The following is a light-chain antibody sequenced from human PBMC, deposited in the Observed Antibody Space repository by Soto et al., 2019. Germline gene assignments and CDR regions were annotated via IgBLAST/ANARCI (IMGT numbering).Light chain of an antibody. V-gene: IGKV1-27*01. CDR2: AAS. CDR3: QKYNSAPRT. Sequence: DLQMTQSPSSLSASVGARVTITCRASQGISNYLAWYQQKPGKVPNLLIYAASTLQSGVPSRFSGIGSGTDLTINISSLQPEDGETYDGQKYNSAPRTFGQGTKVDIK. CDR1: QGISNY. J-gene: IGKJ1*01.